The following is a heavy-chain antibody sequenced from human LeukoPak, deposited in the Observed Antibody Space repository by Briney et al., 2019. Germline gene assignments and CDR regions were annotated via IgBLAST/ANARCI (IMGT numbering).Heavy chain of an antibody. CDR3: AKGYYEHIWGSYRSDVFDM. CDR1: GFTFNSYV. J-gene: IGHJ3*02. D-gene: IGHD3-16*02. Sequence: PGGSLRLSCAASGFTFNSYVMSWVRQAPGKGLEWVSVIRGSGASTWYAESVKGRFTISRDNSKNTVYPQMNYLRAEDTALYYCAKGYYEHIWGSYRSDVFDMWGQGTMVTVSS. CDR2: IRGSGAST. V-gene: IGHV3-23*01.